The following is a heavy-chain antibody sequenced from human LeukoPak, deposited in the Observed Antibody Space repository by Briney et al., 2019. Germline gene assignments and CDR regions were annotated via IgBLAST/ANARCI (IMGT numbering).Heavy chain of an antibody. CDR3: ARDKSVGATPLDY. CDR2: IKQDGSEK. Sequence: PGGSLRLSCAASGFTFSRYWMSWVRQAPGTGLERVANIKQDGSEKYYMDSVKGRFTISRDNAKNSVYLQMNSLRVEDTAVYYCARDKSVGATPLDYWGQGILVTVSS. J-gene: IGHJ4*02. CDR1: GFTFSRYW. V-gene: IGHV3-7*05. D-gene: IGHD1-26*01.